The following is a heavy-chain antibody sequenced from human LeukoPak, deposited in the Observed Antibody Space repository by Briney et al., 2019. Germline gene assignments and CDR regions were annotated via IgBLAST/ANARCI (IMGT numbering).Heavy chain of an antibody. CDR3: ARGYSLGDDAFDI. Sequence: GGSLRLSCAASGFTFSSYAMHWVRQAPGKGLEWVAVISYDGSNKYYADSVKGRFTISRDNSKNTLYLQMNSLRAEDTAVYYCARGYSLGDDAFDIWGQGTMVTVSS. D-gene: IGHD5-18*01. V-gene: IGHV3-30*04. J-gene: IGHJ3*02. CDR2: ISYDGSNK. CDR1: GFTFSSYA.